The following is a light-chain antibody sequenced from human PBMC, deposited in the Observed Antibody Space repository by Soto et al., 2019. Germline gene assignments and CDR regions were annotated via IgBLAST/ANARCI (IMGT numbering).Light chain of an antibody. V-gene: IGKV1-17*01. CDR2: AAS. J-gene: IGKJ1*01. CDR3: LQHNSYPRA. CDR1: QGIRND. Sequence: QMSLSPSSLSASEGGSGPITCGASQGIRNDLGWYQQKPGKAPKRLIYAASSLQSGVPSRFSGSGSGTEFTLTISGLQPEDFATYYCLQHNSYPRAFGQGTKVDI.